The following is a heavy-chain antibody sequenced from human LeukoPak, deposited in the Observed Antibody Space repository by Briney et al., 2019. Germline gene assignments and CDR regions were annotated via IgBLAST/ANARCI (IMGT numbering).Heavy chain of an antibody. V-gene: IGHV4-61*02. D-gene: IGHD1-1*01. CDR1: GGSISSGTFY. CDR2: IYTSGST. J-gene: IGHJ4*02. Sequence: SETLSLTCTVSGGSISSGTFYWNWIRQPAGKGLEWIGRIYTSGSTNYNPSLKSRVTISVDTSKNQFSLKLNSVIATDTAVYYCASEGTTFSSFDYWGQGTLVTVSS. CDR3: ASEGTTFSSFDY.